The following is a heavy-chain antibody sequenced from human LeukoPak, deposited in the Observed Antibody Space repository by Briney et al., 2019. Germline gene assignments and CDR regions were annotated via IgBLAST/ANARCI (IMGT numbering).Heavy chain of an antibody. CDR3: ARDRHGPFDP. V-gene: IGHV3-48*04. Sequence: GGSLRLSCAASGFTFSSYSMNWVRQAPGKGLEWVSYISSSSSTIYYADSVKGRFTISRDNAKNSLYLQMNSLRAEDTAVYYCARDRHGPFDPWGQGTLVTVSS. D-gene: IGHD5-24*01. CDR2: ISSSSSTI. CDR1: GFTFSSYS. J-gene: IGHJ5*02.